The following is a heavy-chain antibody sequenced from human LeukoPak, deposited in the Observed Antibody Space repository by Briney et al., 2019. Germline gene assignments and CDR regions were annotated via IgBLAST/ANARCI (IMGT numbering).Heavy chain of an antibody. CDR2: VYSGGST. D-gene: IGHD6-13*01. Sequence: GGSLRLSCAASGFTVSSNYMSWVRQAPGKGLEWVSVVYSGGSTYYADSVKGRFTISRDNSKNTLYLQMNSLRGEDTAVYYCARRYSSSPEAFDYWGQGTLVTVSS. CDR1: GFTVSSNY. J-gene: IGHJ4*02. V-gene: IGHV3-53*01. CDR3: ARRYSSSPEAFDY.